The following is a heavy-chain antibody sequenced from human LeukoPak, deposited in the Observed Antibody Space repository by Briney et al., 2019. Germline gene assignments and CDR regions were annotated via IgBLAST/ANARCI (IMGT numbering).Heavy chain of an antibody. CDR1: GYTFNNHD. V-gene: IGHV1-18*01. Sequence: ASVKVSCKASGYTFNNHDINWVRQAPGRGLEWMGWINTYSANTNYAQEFQDRVIMTTDTSTSTVYMELSSLRSEDTAVYYCARDPRGSDYYYYMDVWGKGTTVTISS. CDR2: INTYSANT. CDR3: ARDPRGSDYYYYMDV. J-gene: IGHJ6*03. D-gene: IGHD3-10*01.